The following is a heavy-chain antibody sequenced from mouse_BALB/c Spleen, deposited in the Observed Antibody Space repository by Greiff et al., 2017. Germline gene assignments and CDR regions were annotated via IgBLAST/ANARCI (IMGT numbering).Heavy chain of an antibody. D-gene: IGHD1-1*01. CDR1: GFTFNTYA. V-gene: IGHV10-1*02. J-gene: IGHJ2*01. Sequence: EVKLMESGGGSVQPKGSLKLSCAASGFTFNTYAMNWVRQAPGKGLEWVARIRSKSNNYATYYADSVKDRFTISRDDSQSMLYLQMNNLKTEDTAMYYCVRDGSSYFDYWGQGTTLTVSS. CDR2: IRSKSNNYAT. CDR3: VRDGSSYFDY.